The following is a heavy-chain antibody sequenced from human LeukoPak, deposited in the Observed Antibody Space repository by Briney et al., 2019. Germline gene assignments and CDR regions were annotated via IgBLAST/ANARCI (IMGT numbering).Heavy chain of an antibody. Sequence: GGSLRLSCAASGFTFSTYVMSWVRQTPGKGLEWVSTIINSGGSTYNADSLKGRFTISRDNSKNTLYLQMNSLRAGDTGVYYCAKDPYYDSSGYYRYWGQGTLVTVSS. D-gene: IGHD3-22*01. CDR2: IINSGGST. J-gene: IGHJ4*02. V-gene: IGHV3-23*01. CDR3: AKDPYYDSSGYYRY. CDR1: GFTFSTYV.